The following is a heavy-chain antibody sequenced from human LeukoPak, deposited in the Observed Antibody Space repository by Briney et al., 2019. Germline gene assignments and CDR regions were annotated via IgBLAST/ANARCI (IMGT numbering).Heavy chain of an antibody. Sequence: GASVKVSCKASGYTFTGYYMHWVRQAPGQGLEWMGWINPNSGGTNYAQKFQGRVTMTRDTSISTAYMEPSRLRSDDTAVYYCARAPSWYYYMDVWGKGTTVTVSS. V-gene: IGHV1-2*02. CDR2: INPNSGGT. CDR1: GYTFTGYY. CDR3: ARAPSWYYYMDV. J-gene: IGHJ6*03.